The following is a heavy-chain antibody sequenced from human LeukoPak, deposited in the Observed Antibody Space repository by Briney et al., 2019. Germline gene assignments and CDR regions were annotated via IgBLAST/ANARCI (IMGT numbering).Heavy chain of an antibody. CDR2: INGDGSST. CDR1: GLTFSNYA. CDR3: ARGAYCGGDCPLPNALY. J-gene: IGHJ4*02. Sequence: GRSLSLSCAASGLTFSNYAMCWVSQAPGGGLVWVARINGDGSSTTYADYVKGRFTISRDNAKNALYLQMNSLRPEDTAVYYCARGAYCGGDCPLPNALYWGQGILVTVSS. D-gene: IGHD2-21*01. V-gene: IGHV3-74*01.